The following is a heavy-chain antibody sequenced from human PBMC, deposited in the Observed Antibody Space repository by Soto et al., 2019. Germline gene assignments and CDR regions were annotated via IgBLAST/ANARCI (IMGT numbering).Heavy chain of an antibody. Sequence: ASVKVSCKASGGTFSSYGISWVRQAPGQGLEWMGWISAYNGNTNYAQKLQGRVTMTTDTSTSTAYMELRSLRSDDTAVYYCARKDTAMDCFDYWGQGTLVTVSS. V-gene: IGHV1-18*01. CDR1: GGTFSSYG. J-gene: IGHJ4*02. CDR2: ISAYNGNT. D-gene: IGHD5-18*01. CDR3: ARKDTAMDCFDY.